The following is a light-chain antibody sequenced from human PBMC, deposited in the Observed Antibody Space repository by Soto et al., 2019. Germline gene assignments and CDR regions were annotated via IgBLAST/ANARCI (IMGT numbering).Light chain of an antibody. V-gene: IGLV2-14*01. CDR2: EVS. Sequence: QSALTQPASVSGSPGQSITISCTGTSSDVGGYNYVSWYQQHPGKAPKLMIFEVSYRASGVSIRFSGSKSGNTASLTISGLQAEDEADYYCSSYTSTTTLVEFGGGTKVTVL. J-gene: IGLJ2*01. CDR1: SSDVGGYNY. CDR3: SSYTSTTTLVE.